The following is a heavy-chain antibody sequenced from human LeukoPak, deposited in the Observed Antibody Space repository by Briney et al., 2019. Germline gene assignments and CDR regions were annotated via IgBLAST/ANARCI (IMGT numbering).Heavy chain of an antibody. CDR2: HSYHSSHI. CDR3: GRAFPPLRTSSAGDL. V-gene: IGHV3-21*05. Sequence: GGSLTLSCSASGVLFSVYDVHCLREPPGKGLVGVAYHSYHSSHIYYGDSVKGRFSISRDNAKNPLYLQMNTLGAEDTAIYYCGRAFPPLRTSSAGDLWGQGILVTVSS. D-gene: IGHD3-16*01. J-gene: IGHJ4*02. CDR1: GVLFSVYD.